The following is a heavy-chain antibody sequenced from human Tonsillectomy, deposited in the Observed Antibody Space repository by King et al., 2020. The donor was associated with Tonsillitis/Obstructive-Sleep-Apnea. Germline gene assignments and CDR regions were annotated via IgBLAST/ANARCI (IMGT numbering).Heavy chain of an antibody. CDR3: ARARGVAAAGSYFDY. CDR2: ISYDGSNK. D-gene: IGHD6-13*01. J-gene: IGHJ4*02. CDR1: GFTFSSYA. Sequence: QLVQSGGGVVQPGRSLRLSCAASGFTFSSYAMRWVRQAPGKGLEWVAVISYDGSNKYYADSVKGRFTISRDNSKNTLYLQMNSLRAEDTAVYYCARARGVAAAGSYFDYWGQGTLVTVSS. V-gene: IGHV3-30*04.